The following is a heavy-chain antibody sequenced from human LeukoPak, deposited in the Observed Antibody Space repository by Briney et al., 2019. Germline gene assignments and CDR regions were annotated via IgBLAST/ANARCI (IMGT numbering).Heavy chain of an antibody. V-gene: IGHV3-33*01. CDR2: IWYDGSNK. J-gene: IGHJ3*02. CDR1: GFTFSSYG. CDR3: ARVPRFLEWRGAEDAFDI. D-gene: IGHD3-3*01. Sequence: GGSLRLSCAASGFTFSSYGMHWVRQAPGKGLEWVAVIWYDGSNKYYADSVKGRFTISRDNSKNTLYLQMNSLRAEDTAVYYCARVPRFLEWRGAEDAFDIWGQGTMVTVSS.